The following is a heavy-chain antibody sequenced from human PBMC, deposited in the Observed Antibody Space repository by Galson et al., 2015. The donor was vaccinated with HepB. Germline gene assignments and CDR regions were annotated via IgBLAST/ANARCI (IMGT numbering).Heavy chain of an antibody. V-gene: IGHV1-18*04. Sequence: SVKVSCKASGYSFSNYGINWVRQAPGQGLEWMGWISVYNGKTNYAQKFQGRVTMTTDTSTRNAYMELRRLRSDDTAVYFCARDGSTNYYDSRSYYPTDYWGQGTLATVSS. CDR1: GYSFSNYG. D-gene: IGHD3-22*01. CDR2: ISVYNGKT. J-gene: IGHJ4*02. CDR3: ARDGSTNYYDSRSYYPTDY.